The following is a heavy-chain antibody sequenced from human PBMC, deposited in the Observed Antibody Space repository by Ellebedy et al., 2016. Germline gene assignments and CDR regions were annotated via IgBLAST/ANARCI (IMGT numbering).Heavy chain of an antibody. D-gene: IGHD1-26*01. CDR2: IYYSGSA. V-gene: IGHV4-31*03. J-gene: IGHJ4*02. Sequence: LRLSCTVSGDPITSGAYSWNWVRQHPGKGLEWLGCIYYSGSAFYNPSLKSRLTMSVDTSKNQFSLKLTSVTVADTAVYYCARDAGRGSHFRTSGDYWGQGTLVTVSS. CDR3: ARDAGRGSHFRTSGDY. CDR1: GDPITSGAYS.